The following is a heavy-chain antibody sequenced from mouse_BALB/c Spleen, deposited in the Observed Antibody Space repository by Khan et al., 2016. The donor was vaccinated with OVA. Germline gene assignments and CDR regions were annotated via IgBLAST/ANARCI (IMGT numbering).Heavy chain of an antibody. CDR3: ARPAYDGYYDY. CDR1: GYTFTDYA. Sequence: QVQLKQSGPELVRPGVSVKISCTGSGYTFTDYAMYWVKQSHAKSLEWIGLISTYSGNTNYNQKLKGKATMTVDKSSSTAYMELARLTSEDSAIYYCARPAYDGYYDYWGRGTTLTVSS. V-gene: IGHV1S137*01. J-gene: IGHJ2*01. D-gene: IGHD2-3*01. CDR2: ISTYSGNT.